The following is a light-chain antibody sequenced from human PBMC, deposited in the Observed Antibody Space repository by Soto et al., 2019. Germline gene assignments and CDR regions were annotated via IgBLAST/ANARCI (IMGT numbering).Light chain of an antibody. J-gene: IGKJ2*01. CDR3: QQYNRWPRT. V-gene: IGKV3-15*01. Sequence: EIVMTQSPVTLSVSPGERATLSCRASQSVSSNLAWYQQKPGQAPRLLINGASSWAIGIPVRFSGSGSGREFTLTISSLQSEDSAVYYCQQYNRWPRTFGQGTKLEIK. CDR1: QSVSSN. CDR2: GAS.